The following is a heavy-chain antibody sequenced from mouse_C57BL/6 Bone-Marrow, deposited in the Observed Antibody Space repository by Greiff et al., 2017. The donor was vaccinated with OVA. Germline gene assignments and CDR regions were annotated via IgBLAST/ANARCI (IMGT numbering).Heavy chain of an antibody. D-gene: IGHD1-1*02. CDR2: IYPRSGNT. V-gene: IGHV1-81*01. CDR1: GYTFTSYG. Sequence: VNVVESGAELARPGASVKLSCKASGYTFTSYGISWVKQRTGQGLEWIGEIYPRSGNTYYNEKFKGKATLTADKSSSTAYMELRSLTSEDSAVYFCAKGSYYYWGYWSQGTTLTVSS. J-gene: IGHJ2*01. CDR3: AKGSYYYWGY.